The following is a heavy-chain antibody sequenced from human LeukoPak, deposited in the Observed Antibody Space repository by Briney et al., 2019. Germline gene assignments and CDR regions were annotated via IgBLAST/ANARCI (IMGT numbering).Heavy chain of an antibody. J-gene: IGHJ5*02. CDR3: ARIVVVAAISWFDP. Sequence: EASVKVSCKASGGTFSSYAISWVRQAPGQGLEWMGGIIPIFGTANYAQKSQGRVTITADESTSTAYMELSSLRSEDTAVYYCARIVVVAAISWFDPWGQGTLVTVSS. CDR2: IIPIFGTA. V-gene: IGHV1-69*13. D-gene: IGHD2-15*01. CDR1: GGTFSSYA.